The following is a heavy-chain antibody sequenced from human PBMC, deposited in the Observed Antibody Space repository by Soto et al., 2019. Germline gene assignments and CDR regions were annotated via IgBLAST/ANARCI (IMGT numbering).Heavy chain of an antibody. D-gene: IGHD2-2*01. CDR2: ISAYNGNT. CDR3: AVKGDIVVVPAAYDAFDI. Sequence: QVQLVQSGAEVKKPGASVKVSCKASGYTFTSYGISWVRQAPGQGLEWMGWISAYNGNTNYAQKLQGRVTMTTATSTSTAYMELRSLRADATAVYFCAVKGDIVVVPAAYDAFDIWGQGTMVTVSS. V-gene: IGHV1-18*01. CDR1: GYTFTSYG. J-gene: IGHJ3*02.